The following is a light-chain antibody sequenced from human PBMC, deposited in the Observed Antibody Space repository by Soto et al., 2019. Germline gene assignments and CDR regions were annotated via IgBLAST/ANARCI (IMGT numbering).Light chain of an antibody. CDR3: SSYTSATTYV. CDR1: SSDVGAYNY. Sequence: QSALTQPASVSGSPGQSITISCTGTSSDVGAYNYDSWYQQYPGEAPKVIIYDVSHRPAGVSNRFSGSKSGNTASLTISGLLTQDEADYYCSSYTSATTYVLGTGTKVTVL. V-gene: IGLV2-14*01. CDR2: DVS. J-gene: IGLJ1*01.